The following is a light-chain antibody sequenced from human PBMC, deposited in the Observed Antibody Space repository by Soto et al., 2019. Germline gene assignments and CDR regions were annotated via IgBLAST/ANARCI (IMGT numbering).Light chain of an antibody. J-gene: IGLJ2*01. CDR1: SSDVGSYIL. CDR2: EGS. Sequence: QSALTQPASVSGSPGQSITISCTGTSSDVGSYILVSWYQQHPGKAPKLMIYEGSKRPSGVSNRFSGSKSGNTASLTISGLQAEDEADYYCCSYAGSSTFVVVFGGGTKLTVL. CDR3: CSYAGSSTFVVV. V-gene: IGLV2-23*03.